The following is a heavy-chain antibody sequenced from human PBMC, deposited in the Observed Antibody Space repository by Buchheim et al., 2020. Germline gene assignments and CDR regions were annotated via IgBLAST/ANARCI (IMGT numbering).Heavy chain of an antibody. CDR3: AKDLGYCSGGGCYASTLYFYYYSMDV. V-gene: IGHV3-30*18. J-gene: IGHJ6*02. CDR1: GFTFSSYG. Sequence: QVQLVESGGGVVQPGRSLRLSCAASGFTFSSYGMHWVRQVPGKGLEWVAVTSYDGGNEYYADSVKGRFTVSRDNSKNTLFLQMNSLRPEDTAVYYCAKDLGYCSGGGCYASTLYFYYYSMDVWGQGTT. CDR2: TSYDGGNE. D-gene: IGHD2-15*01.